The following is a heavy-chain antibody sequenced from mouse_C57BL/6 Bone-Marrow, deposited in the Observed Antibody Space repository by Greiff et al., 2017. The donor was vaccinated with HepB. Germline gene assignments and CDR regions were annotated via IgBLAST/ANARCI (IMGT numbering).Heavy chain of an antibody. D-gene: IGHD1-1*01. CDR2: INYDGSST. CDR1: GFTFSDYY. Sequence: EVKLVESEGGLVQPGSSMKLSCTASGFTFSDYYMAWVRQVPEKGLEWVANINYDGSSTYYLDSLKSRFIISRDNAKNILYLQMSSLKSEDTATYYCAREIYYYGSSYGYFDYWGQGTTLTVSS. CDR3: AREIYYYGSSYGYFDY. J-gene: IGHJ2*01. V-gene: IGHV5-16*01.